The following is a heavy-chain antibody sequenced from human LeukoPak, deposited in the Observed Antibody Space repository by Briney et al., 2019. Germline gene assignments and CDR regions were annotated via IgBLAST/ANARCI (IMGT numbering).Heavy chain of an antibody. CDR1: GFTFSSYP. D-gene: IGHD4-17*01. V-gene: IGHV3-23*01. CDR3: AKVENGDYFDY. CDR2: ISGSGGST. J-gene: IGHJ4*02. Sequence: PGGSLRLSCVVSGFTFSSYPMSWVRQAPGKGLEWVSAISGSGGSTYYADSVKGRFTISRDNSKNTLYLQMNSLRAEDTAVYYCAKVENGDYFDYWGQGTLVTVSS.